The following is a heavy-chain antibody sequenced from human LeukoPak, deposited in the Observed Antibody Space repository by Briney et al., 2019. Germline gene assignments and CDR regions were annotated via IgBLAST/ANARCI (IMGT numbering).Heavy chain of an antibody. V-gene: IGHV4-34*09. D-gene: IGHD4-17*01. CDR3: ARHEGDYSSDY. CDR1: GGSFSGYY. J-gene: IGHJ4*02. Sequence: SETLSLTCAVYGGSFSGYYWSWIRQPPGKGLEWIGEINHSGSTYYNPSLKSRVTISVDTSKNQFSLKLSSVTAADTAVYYCARHEGDYSSDYWGQGTLVTVSS. CDR2: INHSGST.